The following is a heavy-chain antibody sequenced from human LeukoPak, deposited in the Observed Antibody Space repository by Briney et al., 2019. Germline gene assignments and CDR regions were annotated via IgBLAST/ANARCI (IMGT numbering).Heavy chain of an antibody. CDR2: IYYSGST. Sequence: SETLSLTCTVSGGSISSSSYYWGWIRQPPGKGLEWIGSIYYSGSTYYNPSLKSRVTISVDTSKNQFSLKLSSVTAADTAVYYCARDQERIRGGSYTPPHYGMDVWGQGTTVTVSS. V-gene: IGHV4-39*07. CDR3: ARDQERIRGGSYTPPHYGMDV. J-gene: IGHJ6*02. CDR1: GGSISSSSYY. D-gene: IGHD1-26*01.